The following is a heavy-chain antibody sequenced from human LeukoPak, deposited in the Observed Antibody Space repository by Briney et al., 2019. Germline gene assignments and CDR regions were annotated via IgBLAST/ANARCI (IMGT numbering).Heavy chain of an antibody. J-gene: IGHJ5*02. V-gene: IGHV4-4*07. CDR1: GGSISSYY. Sequence: SETLSLTCTVSGGSISSYYWSWIRQPAGKGLEWIGRIYTSGSTNYNPSLKSRVTMSVDTSKNQFSLKLSSVTAADTAVYYCARHPGERITMVRGVIGWFDPWGQGTLVTVSS. CDR3: ARHPGERITMVRGVIGWFDP. D-gene: IGHD3-10*01. CDR2: IYTSGST.